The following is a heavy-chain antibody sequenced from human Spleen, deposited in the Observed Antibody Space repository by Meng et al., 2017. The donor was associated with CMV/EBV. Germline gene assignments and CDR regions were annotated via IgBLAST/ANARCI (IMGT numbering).Heavy chain of an antibody. J-gene: IGHJ4*02. CDR1: GVTFSSYA. CDR2: ITSGSHNM. Sequence: GESLKISCVDSGVTFSSYAMNWVRQAPGKGLEWVSSITSGSHNMYYADSVKGRFTISRDNAKNSLYLQMNSLRADDTAVYYCARNRFDYWGQGTLVTVSS. CDR3: ARNRFDY. V-gene: IGHV3-21*01.